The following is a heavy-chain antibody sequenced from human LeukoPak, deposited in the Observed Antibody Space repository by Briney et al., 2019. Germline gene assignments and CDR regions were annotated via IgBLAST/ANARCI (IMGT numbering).Heavy chain of an antibody. CDR3: ARDRDYAFDS. V-gene: IGHV3-9*01. D-gene: IGHD4-17*01. J-gene: IGHJ4*02. Sequence: GRSLRLSCAGSGFIFNNYAMHWVRQPPGKGLEWVSGISWNSGSIDYADSVKGRFTISRDNAKNSLYLQMNSLRDEDTAVYYCARDRDYAFDSWGQGTLVTVSS. CDR1: GFIFNNYA. CDR2: ISWNSGSI.